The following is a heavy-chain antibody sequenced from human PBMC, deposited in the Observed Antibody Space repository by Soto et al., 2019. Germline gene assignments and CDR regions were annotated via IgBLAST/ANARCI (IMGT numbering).Heavy chain of an antibody. D-gene: IGHD6-19*01. Sequence: QLQLQESGPGLVKPSETLSLTCTVSGGSIGSSSYYWGWIRQPPGKGLEWIGSIYDRWSTYSNPSLKSRLTTSLDTSKNPFSLKLTSVTAADTAVYYCARHGYTSGRTYFHYWGQGTLVTVSS. CDR1: GGSIGSSSYY. CDR2: IYDRWST. CDR3: ARHGYTSGRTYFHY. J-gene: IGHJ4*02. V-gene: IGHV4-39*01.